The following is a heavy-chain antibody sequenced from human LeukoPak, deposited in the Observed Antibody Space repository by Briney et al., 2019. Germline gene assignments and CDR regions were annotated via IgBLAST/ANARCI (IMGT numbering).Heavy chain of an antibody. CDR1: GFTFSSYD. J-gene: IGHJ5*02. CDR3: ARGAAEGFDP. D-gene: IGHD6-25*01. CDR2: IGTGGDT. V-gene: IGHV3-13*01. Sequence: GGSLRLSCAASGFTFSSYDFHGVRQATGKGLEWVSGIGTGGDTYYSGSVKGRFTISRENAKNSLYLQMNNLRAGDTAVYYCARGAAEGFDPWGQGTLVTVSS.